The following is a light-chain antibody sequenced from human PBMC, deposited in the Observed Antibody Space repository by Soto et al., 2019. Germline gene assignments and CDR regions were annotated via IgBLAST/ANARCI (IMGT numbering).Light chain of an antibody. J-gene: IGLJ1*01. CDR1: SSDVGGYNY. V-gene: IGLV2-14*03. CDR3: SSYRSSSTLYV. CDR2: DVS. Sequence: QSALTQPASVSGSPGQSITISCTGTSSDVGGYNYVSWYQQLPGKAPKLMIYDVSDRPSGVSNRFSASKSGNTASLTISGLQAEDEADYYCSSYRSSSTLYVFGTGTKLTFL.